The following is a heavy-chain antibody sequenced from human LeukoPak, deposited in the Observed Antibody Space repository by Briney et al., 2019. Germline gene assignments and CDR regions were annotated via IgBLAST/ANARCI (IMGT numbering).Heavy chain of an antibody. Sequence: SETLSLTCAVSGGSFSGYYWSWIRQPPGKGLEWIGEINHSGSTNYNPSLKSRVTISVDTSKNQFSLKLSSVTAADTAVYYCASLYRYSGSYYYYYYMDVWGKGTTVTVSS. J-gene: IGHJ6*03. CDR2: INHSGST. CDR3: ASLYRYSGSYYYYYYMDV. D-gene: IGHD1-26*01. V-gene: IGHV4-34*01. CDR1: GGSFSGYY.